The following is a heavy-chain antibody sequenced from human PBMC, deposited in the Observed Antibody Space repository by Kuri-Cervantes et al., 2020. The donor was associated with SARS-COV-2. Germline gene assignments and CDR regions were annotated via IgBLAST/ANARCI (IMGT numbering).Heavy chain of an antibody. J-gene: IGHJ4*02. CDR2: ISYDGSNK. D-gene: IGHD2-15*01. CDR1: GFTFSSYA. V-gene: IGHV3-30-3*01. CDR3: AKDQNGIVVVIAAVDY. Sequence: GGSLRLSCAASGFTFSSYAMHWVRQAPGKGLEWVAVISYDGSNKYYADSVKGRFTISRDNSKNTLYLQMNSLRAEDTAVYYCAKDQNGIVVVIAAVDYWGQGTLVTVSS.